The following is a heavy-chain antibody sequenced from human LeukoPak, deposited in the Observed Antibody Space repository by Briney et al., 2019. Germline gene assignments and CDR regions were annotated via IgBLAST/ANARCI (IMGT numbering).Heavy chain of an antibody. CDR2: IYPADSDA. V-gene: IGHV5-51*01. J-gene: IGHJ6*02. CDR3: AILKDGVSYYGMDV. D-gene: IGHD2-8*01. Sequence: GESLKISCQGSGYSFNNYWTGWVRQVPGKGLEWMGIIYPADSDARYRSSFQGQVTLSADKSISTIYLEWSSLRASGTAMYYCAILKDGVSYYGMDVWGQGTAVTVSS. CDR1: GYSFNNYW.